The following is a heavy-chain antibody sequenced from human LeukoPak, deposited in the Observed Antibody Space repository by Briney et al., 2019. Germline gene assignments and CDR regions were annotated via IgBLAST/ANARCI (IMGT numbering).Heavy chain of an antibody. CDR3: ARDPLKRAFDI. Sequence: PGGSLRLSCAASGFTFSSYSMNWVRQAPGKGLEWVSPISSTSSYIYYADSVKGRFTISRDNAKNSLYLQMNSLRAEDTAVYYCARDPLKRAFDIWGQGTMVTVSS. V-gene: IGHV3-21*01. J-gene: IGHJ3*02. CDR2: ISSTSSYI. CDR1: GFTFSSYS.